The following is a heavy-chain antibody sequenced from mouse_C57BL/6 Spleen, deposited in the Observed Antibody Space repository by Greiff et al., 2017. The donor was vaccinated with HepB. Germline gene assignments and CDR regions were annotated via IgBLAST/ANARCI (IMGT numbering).Heavy chain of an antibody. V-gene: IGHV1-50*01. Sequence: QVQLQQPGAELVKPGASVKLSCKASGYTFTSYWMQWVKQRPGQGLEWIGEIDPSDSYTNYNQKFKGKATLTVDTSSSTAYMQLSSLTSEDSAVYYCARYYSNSYYAMDYWGKGTSVTVSS. J-gene: IGHJ4*01. CDR2: IDPSDSYT. CDR1: GYTFTSYW. CDR3: ARYYSNSYYAMDY. D-gene: IGHD2-5*01.